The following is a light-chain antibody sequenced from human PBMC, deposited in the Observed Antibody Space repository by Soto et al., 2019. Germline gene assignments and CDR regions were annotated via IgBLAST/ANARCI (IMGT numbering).Light chain of an antibody. CDR1: QSIDMY. V-gene: IGKV1-39*01. Sequence: DVQMTQSPSSLSASVGDRVTITCRASQSIDMYLSWYQQKPGKAPKLLIYGASTLQSGVPSRFSGSGSGTDFTLTINSLQPEDFATYYCQQSWHSFRTFGQGTNLEI. J-gene: IGKJ2*01. CDR2: GAS. CDR3: QQSWHSFRT.